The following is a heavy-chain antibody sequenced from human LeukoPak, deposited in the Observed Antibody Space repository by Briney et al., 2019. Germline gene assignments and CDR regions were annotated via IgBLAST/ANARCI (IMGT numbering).Heavy chain of an antibody. CDR2: IKNKARDYAT. J-gene: IGHJ4*02. Sequence: GGSLRLSCEASGFTFSGSAMHWVRQASGRGLEWVGRIKNKARDYATAYAASVKGRFTISRDDSKNTAYLQMNSLKTEDTAIYYCAKASVRDPYDSSGYCPYWGQGTLVTVSS. D-gene: IGHD3-22*01. CDR1: GFTFSGSA. CDR3: AKASVRDPYDSSGYCPY. V-gene: IGHV3-73*01.